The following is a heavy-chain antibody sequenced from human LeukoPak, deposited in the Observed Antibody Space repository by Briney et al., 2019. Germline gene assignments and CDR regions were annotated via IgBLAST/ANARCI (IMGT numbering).Heavy chain of an antibody. Sequence: GGSLRLSCAASGFTFSSYATSWVRQAPGKGLEWVSAISGSGGSTYYADSVKGRFTISRDNAKNTLYLQMNSLRAEDTAVYYCARVRSSDYFDYWGQGTLVTVSS. D-gene: IGHD1-26*01. CDR1: GFTFSSYA. V-gene: IGHV3-23*01. J-gene: IGHJ4*02. CDR2: ISGSGGST. CDR3: ARVRSSDYFDY.